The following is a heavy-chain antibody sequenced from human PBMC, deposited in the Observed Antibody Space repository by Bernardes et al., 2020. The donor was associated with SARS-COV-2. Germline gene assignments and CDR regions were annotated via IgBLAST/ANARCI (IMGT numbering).Heavy chain of an antibody. J-gene: IGHJ4*02. Sequence: GGSLRLSCAASGFTFSSYAMHWVRQAPGKGLEWVAVISYDGSNKYYADSVKGRFTISRDNSKNTLYLQMNSLRAEDTAVYYCARDLSYLVAFDYWGQGTLVTVSS. CDR3: ARDLSYLVAFDY. V-gene: IGHV3-30-3*01. CDR1: GFTFSSYA. CDR2: ISYDGSNK. D-gene: IGHD2-15*01.